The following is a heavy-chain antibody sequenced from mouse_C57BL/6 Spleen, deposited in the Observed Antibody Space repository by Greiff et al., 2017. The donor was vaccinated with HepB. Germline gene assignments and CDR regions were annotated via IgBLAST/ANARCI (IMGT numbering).Heavy chain of an antibody. CDR2: IWTGGGT. CDR1: GFSLTSYA. CDR3: ARNGDYDCDGSFDY. Sequence: QVHVKQSGPGLVAPSQSLSITCTVSGFSLTSYAISWVRQPPGKGLEWLGVIWTGGGTNYNSALKSSLSISNDNSKSQVFLKMSSLQTDDTAMYYCARNGDYDCDGSFDYWGQGTTLTVSS. D-gene: IGHD2-4*01. V-gene: IGHV2-9-1*01. J-gene: IGHJ2*01.